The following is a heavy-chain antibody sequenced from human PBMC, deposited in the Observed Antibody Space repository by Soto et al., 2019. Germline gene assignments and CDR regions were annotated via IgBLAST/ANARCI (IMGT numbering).Heavy chain of an antibody. J-gene: IGHJ6*02. D-gene: IGHD2-21*02. CDR3: AKRGFLAYCGGDCSRGLYYYYGMDV. CDR1: GFTFSSYA. Sequence: EVQLLESGGGLVQPGGSLRLSCAASGFTFSSYAMSWVRQAPGKGLEWVSAISGSGGSTYYADSVKGRFTISRDNSKITLYLQMNSLRAEDTAVYYCAKRGFLAYCGGDCSRGLYYYYGMDVWGQGTTVTVSS. V-gene: IGHV3-23*01. CDR2: ISGSGGST.